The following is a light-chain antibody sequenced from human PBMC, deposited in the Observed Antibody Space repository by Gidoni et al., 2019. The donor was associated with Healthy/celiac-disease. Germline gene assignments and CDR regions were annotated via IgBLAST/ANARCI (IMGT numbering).Light chain of an antibody. Sequence: EIVLTKSPATLSLSPGERATLSCRASQSVSSSYLAWYQQKPGQAPRLLIYGASSRATGIPDRFSGSGSGTDVTLTISRLEPEDFAVYYCQQYGSSLTWTFGQGTKVEIK. J-gene: IGKJ1*01. CDR3: QQYGSSLTWT. CDR1: QSVSSSY. V-gene: IGKV3-20*01. CDR2: GAS.